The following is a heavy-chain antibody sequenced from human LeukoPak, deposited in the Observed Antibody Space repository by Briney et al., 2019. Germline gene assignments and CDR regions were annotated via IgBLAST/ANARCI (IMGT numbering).Heavy chain of an antibody. V-gene: IGHV4-34*01. J-gene: IGHJ5*02. Sequence: SETLSLTCAVYGGSFSGYYWSWIRQPPGKGLEWVGEINHSGSTNYNPSLKSRVTMSVDTSKNQFSLKLSSVTAADTAVYYCARDPSGYCSSTSCGPAGWFDPWGQGTLVTVSS. CDR1: GGSFSGYY. CDR3: ARDPSGYCSSTSCGPAGWFDP. CDR2: INHSGST. D-gene: IGHD2-2*01.